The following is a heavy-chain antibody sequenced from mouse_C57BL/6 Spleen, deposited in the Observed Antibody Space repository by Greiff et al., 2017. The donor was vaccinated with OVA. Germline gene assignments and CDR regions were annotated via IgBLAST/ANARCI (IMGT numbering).Heavy chain of an antibody. V-gene: IGHV1-18*01. CDR1: GYTFTDYN. D-gene: IGHD1-1*01. J-gene: IGHJ1*03. CDR2: INPNNGGT. Sequence: EVKLVESGPELVKPGASVKIPCKASGYTFTDYNMDWVKQSHGKSLEWIGDINPNNGGTIYNQKFKGKATLTVDKSSSTAYMELRSLTSEDTAVYYCARYTVVGYFDVWGTGTTVTVSS. CDR3: ARYTVVGYFDV.